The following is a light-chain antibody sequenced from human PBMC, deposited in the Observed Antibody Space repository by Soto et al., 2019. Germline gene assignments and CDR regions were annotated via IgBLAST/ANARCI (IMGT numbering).Light chain of an antibody. V-gene: IGKV1-17*01. CDR2: DAS. CDR1: QSISTY. CDR3: QYLNGAPTIT. J-gene: IGKJ5*01. Sequence: DIQMIQSPSSLSAYVGNRVTITCRASQSISTYLNWYQKKPGKAPNLLIYDASRLQSGVPSRFSGSGSGTEFSLTITSLQPEDFATYYCQYLNGAPTITFGQGTRLEIK.